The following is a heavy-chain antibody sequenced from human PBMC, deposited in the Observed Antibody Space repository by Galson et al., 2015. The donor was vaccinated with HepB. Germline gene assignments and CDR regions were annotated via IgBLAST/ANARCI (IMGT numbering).Heavy chain of an antibody. Sequence: SLRLSCAASGFTFSSYGMHWVRQAPGKGLEWVAVIWYDGSNKYYADSVKGRFTISGDNSKNTLYLQMNSLRAEDTAVYYCARDSFDLGLRPFDPWGQGTLVTVSS. J-gene: IGHJ5*02. CDR3: ARDSFDLGLRPFDP. CDR1: GFTFSSYG. V-gene: IGHV3-33*01. D-gene: IGHD3-9*01. CDR2: IWYDGSNK.